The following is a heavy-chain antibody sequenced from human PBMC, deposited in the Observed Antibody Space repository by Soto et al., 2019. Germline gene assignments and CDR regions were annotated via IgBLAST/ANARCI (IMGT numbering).Heavy chain of an antibody. J-gene: IGHJ3*02. D-gene: IGHD2-15*01. Sequence: GGSLRLACTASGFIVSDTYMNWVRQAPGKGLEWVSVISNRGDTHYADSVRGRFSLSRDIADNTLHLQMNNLRVEDTAVYYCAREPRYCRGGSCSITRDAIDIWGQGTMVTVSS. V-gene: IGHV3-66*01. CDR1: GFIVSDTY. CDR3: AREPRYCRGGSCSITRDAIDI. CDR2: ISNRGDT.